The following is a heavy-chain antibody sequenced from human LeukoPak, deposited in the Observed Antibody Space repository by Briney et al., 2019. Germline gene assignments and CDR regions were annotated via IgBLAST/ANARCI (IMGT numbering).Heavy chain of an antibody. Sequence: SETLSLTCAVYGGSFSGYYWSWIRQPPGKGLEWIGSIYYSGNAYYNPSLMSRVTISVDTSKNQFSLNLSSVTAADTAVYYCARDPGGGYKDDALDIWGQGTMVTVSS. CDR1: GGSFSGYY. J-gene: IGHJ3*02. V-gene: IGHV4-34*11. CDR3: ARDPGGGYKDDALDI. CDR2: IYYSGNA. D-gene: IGHD3-16*01.